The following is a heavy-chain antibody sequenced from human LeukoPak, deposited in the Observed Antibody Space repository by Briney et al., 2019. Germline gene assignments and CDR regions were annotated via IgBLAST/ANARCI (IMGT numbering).Heavy chain of an antibody. J-gene: IGHJ4*02. CDR1: GFTFSSSA. V-gene: IGHV3-30-3*01. Sequence: GGSLRLSCAASGFTFSSSAMHWVRQAPDKGLEWVAVISYDGSNKYYADSVKGRFTISRDNSKNTLYLQMNSLRADDTAVYYCARGYRTVVTKFDYWGQGTLVTVSS. D-gene: IGHD4-23*01. CDR2: ISYDGSNK. CDR3: ARGYRTVVTKFDY.